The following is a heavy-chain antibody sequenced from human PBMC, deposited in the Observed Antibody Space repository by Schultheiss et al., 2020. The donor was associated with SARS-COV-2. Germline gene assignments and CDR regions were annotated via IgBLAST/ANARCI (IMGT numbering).Heavy chain of an antibody. CDR3: ARNLIAVAGFDY. V-gene: IGHV4-59*01. Sequence: SETLSLTCTVSGGSISSYYWSWIRQPPGKGLEWIGYIYYSGSTNYNPALKSRVTISVDTSKNQFSLKLSSVTAADTAVYYCARNLIAVAGFDYWGQGTLVTVSS. CDR2: IYYSGST. D-gene: IGHD6-19*01. CDR1: GGSISSYY. J-gene: IGHJ4*02.